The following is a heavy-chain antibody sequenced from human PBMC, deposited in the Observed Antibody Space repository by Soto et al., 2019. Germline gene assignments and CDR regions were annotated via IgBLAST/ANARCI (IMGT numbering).Heavy chain of an antibody. CDR3: ARGGYCSSTSCYGEFDYYYMDV. D-gene: IGHD2-2*01. V-gene: IGHV1-8*01. CDR1: GYTFTSYD. J-gene: IGHJ6*03. CDR2: MNPNSGNT. Sequence: ASVKVSCKASGYTFTSYDINWVRQATGQGLEWMGWMNPNSGNTGYAQKFQGRVTMTRNTSISTAYMELSSLRSEDTAVYYCARGGYCSSTSCYGEFDYYYMDVWGKGTTVTVSS.